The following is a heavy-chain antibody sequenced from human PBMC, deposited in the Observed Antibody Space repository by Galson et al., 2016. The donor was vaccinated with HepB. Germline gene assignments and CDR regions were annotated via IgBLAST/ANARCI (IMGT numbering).Heavy chain of an antibody. Sequence: SLRLSCAASGFTFIRYSMTWVRQPPGKGLEWVSYIGRSSGTIYYADSVKGRFTISRDNAKNSLYLEMNSLRDEDTAVYYCARDDYFRLGYWGQGTLVTVSS. CDR1: GFTFIRYS. D-gene: IGHD3-16*01. V-gene: IGHV3-48*02. CDR3: ARDDYFRLGY. CDR2: IGRSSGTI. J-gene: IGHJ4*02.